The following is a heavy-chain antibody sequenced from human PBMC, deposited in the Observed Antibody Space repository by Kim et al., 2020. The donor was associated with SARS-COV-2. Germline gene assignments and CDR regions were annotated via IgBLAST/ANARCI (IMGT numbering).Heavy chain of an antibody. D-gene: IGHD6-19*01. CDR3: ARAVAGTYYYGMDV. V-gene: IGHV3-30*01. Sequence: ANPMKGRFTLPQENSKNHLYLQMNSLRAEDTAVYYCARAVAGTYYYGMDVWGQGTTVTVSS. J-gene: IGHJ6*02.